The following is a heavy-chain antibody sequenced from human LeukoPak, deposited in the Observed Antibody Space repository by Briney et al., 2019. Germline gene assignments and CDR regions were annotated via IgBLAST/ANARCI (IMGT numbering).Heavy chain of an antibody. Sequence: SGPTLVKPTQTLTLTCTFSGFSLSTSGVGVGWIRRPPGKALEWLALIYWDDDKRYSPSLKSRLTITKDTSKNQVVLTMTNMDPVDTATYYCARASSGYYKDYWGQGTLVTVSS. J-gene: IGHJ4*02. CDR2: IYWDDDK. CDR1: GFSLSTSGVG. CDR3: ARASSGYYKDY. V-gene: IGHV2-5*02. D-gene: IGHD3-22*01.